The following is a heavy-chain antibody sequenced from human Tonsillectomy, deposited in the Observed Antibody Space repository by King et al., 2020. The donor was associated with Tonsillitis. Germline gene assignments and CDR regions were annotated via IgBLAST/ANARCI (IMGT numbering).Heavy chain of an antibody. CDR3: ARXRXSDWYFDL. J-gene: IGHJ2*01. Sequence: QLQESVPGLVKASETLSLTCTVSGGSISGSISSSSYYWGWIRQPPGKGLEWIGSMYYSGSXYXNPSLKSRVTISVETSKNQFSLKLSSVTPADTAVYYCARXRXSDWYFDLWGRGXLVTVSS. V-gene: IGHV4-39*07. D-gene: IGHD2-15*01. CDR2: MYYSGSX. CDR1: GGSISGSISSSSYY.